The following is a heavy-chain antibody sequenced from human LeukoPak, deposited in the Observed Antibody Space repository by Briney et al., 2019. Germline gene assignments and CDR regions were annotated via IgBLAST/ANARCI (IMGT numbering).Heavy chain of an antibody. Sequence: ASVKVSCKASGYTFTSYGISWVRQAPGQGLEWMGIINPSGGSTSYAQKFQGRVTMTRDTSTSTVYMELSSLRSEDTAVYYCARDYGSGSYSYYGMDVWGQGTTVTVSS. J-gene: IGHJ6*02. D-gene: IGHD3-10*01. V-gene: IGHV1-46*01. CDR2: INPSGGST. CDR3: ARDYGSGSYSYYGMDV. CDR1: GYTFTSYG.